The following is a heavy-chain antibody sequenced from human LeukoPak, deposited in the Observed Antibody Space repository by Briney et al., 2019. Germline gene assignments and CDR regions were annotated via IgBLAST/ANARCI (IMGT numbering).Heavy chain of an antibody. CDR1: GFTVSSNF. V-gene: IGHV3-53*04. CDR3: ARLYGTFLEWAPYFDY. J-gene: IGHJ4*02. CDR2: IYSGGST. D-gene: IGHD3-3*02. Sequence: GGSLRLSCAASGFTVSSNFMSWVRQAPGKGLEWVSVIYSGGSTYYADSVKGRFTISRHNSKNTLYLQMNSLRAEDTAVYYCARLYGTFLEWAPYFDYWGQGTLVTVSS.